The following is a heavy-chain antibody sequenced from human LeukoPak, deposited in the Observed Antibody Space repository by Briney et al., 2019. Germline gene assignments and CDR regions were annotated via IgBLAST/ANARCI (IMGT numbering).Heavy chain of an antibody. Sequence: GGSLRLSCAASGFTFSSYSMNWVRQAPGKGLEGVSSISSSSSYIYYADSVKGRFTISRDNAKNSLYLQMNSLRAEDTAVYYCARDRGYSSSSPPFDYWGQGTLVTVSS. CDR2: ISSSSSYI. D-gene: IGHD6-6*01. CDR1: GFTFSSYS. J-gene: IGHJ4*02. CDR3: ARDRGYSSSSPPFDY. V-gene: IGHV3-21*01.